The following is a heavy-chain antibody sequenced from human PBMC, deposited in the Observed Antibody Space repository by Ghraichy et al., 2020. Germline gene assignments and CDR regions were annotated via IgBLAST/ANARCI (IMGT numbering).Heavy chain of an antibody. V-gene: IGHV4-4*02. CDR1: GGSISISNW. Sequence: SETLTLTCAVSGGSISISNWWSWVRPPPGKGLEWIGEIYHSGSTNYNPSLKSRVTISVDKSKNQFSLKLSSVTAADTAVYYCAREAGYKALGQYYFDYWGQGTLVTVSS. CDR3: AREAGYKALGQYYFDY. D-gene: IGHD5-18*01. J-gene: IGHJ4*02. CDR2: IYHSGST.